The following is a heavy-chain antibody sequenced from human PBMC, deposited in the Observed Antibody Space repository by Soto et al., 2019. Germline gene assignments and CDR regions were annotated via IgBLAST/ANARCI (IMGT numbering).Heavy chain of an antibody. Sequence: GGSLRLSCAASGFTFSSYAMSWVRQAPGKGLEWVSAISGSGGSTYYADSVKGRFTISRDNSKNTLYWQMKSLRSEDTAVYYCAKDRRYSSVPELDIYYMDVWGKGTTVTVSS. CDR1: GFTFSSYA. D-gene: IGHD6-19*01. CDR2: ISGSGGST. J-gene: IGHJ6*03. CDR3: AKDRRYSSVPELDIYYMDV. V-gene: IGHV3-23*01.